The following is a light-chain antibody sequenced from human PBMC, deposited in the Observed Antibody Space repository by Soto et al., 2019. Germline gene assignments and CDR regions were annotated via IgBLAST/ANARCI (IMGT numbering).Light chain of an antibody. J-gene: IGLJ1*01. CDR2: EVS. CDR3: SSYAGSNNYV. Sequence: QSALTQPPSASGSPGQSVTISCTGTSGDVGGYNYVSWYQQHPGKAPKLMIFEVSERPSGVPDRFSASKSGNTASLTVSGHQAEDEADYYCSSYAGSNNYVFGPGTKLTVL. CDR1: SGDVGGYNY. V-gene: IGLV2-8*01.